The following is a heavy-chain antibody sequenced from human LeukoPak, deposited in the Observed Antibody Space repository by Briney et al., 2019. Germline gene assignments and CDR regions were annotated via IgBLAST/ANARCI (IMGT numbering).Heavy chain of an antibody. CDR1: GGSISSSNW. Sequence: SGTLSLTCAVSGGSISSSNWWSWVRQPPGKGLEWIGEIYHLGSANYNPSLKSRVTISVDRSKNQFSLKLSSVTAADTAVYYCARAMAGYYYMDVWGKGTTVTVSS. CDR2: IYHLGSA. J-gene: IGHJ6*03. V-gene: IGHV4-4*02. CDR3: ARAMAGYYYMDV. D-gene: IGHD3-10*01.